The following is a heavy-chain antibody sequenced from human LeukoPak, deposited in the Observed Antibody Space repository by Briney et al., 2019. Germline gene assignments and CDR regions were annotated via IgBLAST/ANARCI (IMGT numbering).Heavy chain of an antibody. Sequence: ASVIVSCKASGYTFTSYGISWVRQAPGQGVEWMGWISAYNGNTNYAQKLQGSVTMTTDTSTSTAYMELRSLRSDDTAVYYCARDGVNYGVGYFQHWGQGTLVTVSS. CDR1: GYTFTSYG. CDR3: ARDGVNYGVGYFQH. CDR2: ISAYNGNT. J-gene: IGHJ1*01. V-gene: IGHV1-18*01. D-gene: IGHD1-7*01.